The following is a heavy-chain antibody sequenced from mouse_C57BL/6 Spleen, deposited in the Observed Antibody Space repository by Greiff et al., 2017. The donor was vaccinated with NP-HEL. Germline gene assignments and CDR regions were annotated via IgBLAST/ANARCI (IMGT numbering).Heavy chain of an antibody. CDR3: ARGATVVAPYYFDY. CDR1: GYTFTSYW. CDR2: IDPSDSYT. D-gene: IGHD1-1*01. J-gene: IGHJ2*01. V-gene: IGHV1-69*01. Sequence: QVQLQQSGAELVMPGASVKLSCKASGYTFTSYWMHWVKQRPGQGLEWIGEIDPSDSYTNYNQKFKGKSTLTVDKSSSTAYMQLSSLTTEDSAVYYGARGATVVAPYYFDYWGKGTTLTVSS.